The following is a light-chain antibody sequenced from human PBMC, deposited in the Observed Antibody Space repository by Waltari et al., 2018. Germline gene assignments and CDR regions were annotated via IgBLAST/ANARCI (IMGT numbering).Light chain of an antibody. J-gene: IGKJ4*01. V-gene: IGKV4-1*01. Sequence: DIVMTQSPDSLALSLGERATINCKSSQSVLYSPNNYNSLAWYQQKPGQPPKLLIYWASTRESGVPDRFSGSGSGTDFTLTINSLQPEDAAVYYCQQYYTSPALTFGGGTTVEIK. CDR1: QSVLYSPNNYNS. CDR2: WAS. CDR3: QQYYTSPALT.